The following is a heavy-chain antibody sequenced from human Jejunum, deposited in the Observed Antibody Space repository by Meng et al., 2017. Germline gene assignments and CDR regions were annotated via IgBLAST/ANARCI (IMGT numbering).Heavy chain of an antibody. CDR1: GFTFSSYW. V-gene: IGHV3-7*01. CDR3: ARLEYSGYDRTVDS. Sequence: GSLRLSCAASGFTFSSYWMSWVRQAPGKGLEWVANIKQDESEKYYVDSVKGRFAISRDNAKNSLYLQLNSLRAEDTAVYYCARLEYSGYDRTVDSWGQGTLVTVSS. D-gene: IGHD5-12*01. J-gene: IGHJ4*02. CDR2: IKQDESEK.